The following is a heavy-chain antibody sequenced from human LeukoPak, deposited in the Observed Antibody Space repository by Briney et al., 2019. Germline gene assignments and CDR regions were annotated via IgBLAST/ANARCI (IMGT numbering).Heavy chain of an antibody. D-gene: IGHD4-17*01. CDR2: INHSGST. V-gene: IGHV4-34*01. Sequence: PSETLSLTCAVYGGSFSGYYWGWIRQPPGKGLEWIGEINHSGSTNYNPSLKSRVTISVDSSNNQFSLYLTSVTAADTAIYYCARSYGDYLNFDYWGQGTLVTVSS. CDR3: ARSYGDYLNFDY. J-gene: IGHJ4*02. CDR1: GGSFSGYY.